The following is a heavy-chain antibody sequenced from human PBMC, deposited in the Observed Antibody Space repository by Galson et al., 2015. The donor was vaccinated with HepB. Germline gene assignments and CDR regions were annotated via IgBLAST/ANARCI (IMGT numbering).Heavy chain of an antibody. CDR3: ARDGYYYCSGGSCYSNY. CDR2: IIPIFGTA. V-gene: IGHV1-69*13. J-gene: IGHJ4*02. CDR1: GGTFSSYA. D-gene: IGHD2-15*01. Sequence: SVKVSCKASGGTFSSYAISWVRQAPGQGLEWMGGIIPIFGTANYAQKFQGRVTITADESTSTAYMELSSLRSEDTAVYYCARDGYYYCSGGSCYSNYWGQGTLVTVSS.